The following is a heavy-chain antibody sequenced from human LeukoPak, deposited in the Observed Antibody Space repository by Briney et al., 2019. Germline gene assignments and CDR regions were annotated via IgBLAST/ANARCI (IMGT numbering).Heavy chain of an antibody. CDR1: GYTFTGYY. CDR2: INPSGGST. D-gene: IGHD4-17*01. Sequence: GASVKVSCKASGYTFTGYYMHWVRQAPGQGLEWMGIINPSGGSTSYAQRFQGRVTMTRDTSTSTVYMELSSLRSEDTAVYYCATLLDDYEPLGYWGQGTLVTVSS. J-gene: IGHJ4*02. V-gene: IGHV1-46*01. CDR3: ATLLDDYEPLGY.